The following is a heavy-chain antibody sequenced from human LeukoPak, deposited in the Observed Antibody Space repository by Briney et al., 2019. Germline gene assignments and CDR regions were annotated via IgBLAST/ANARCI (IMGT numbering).Heavy chain of an antibody. D-gene: IGHD4-23*01. Sequence: GGSLRLSCVGSGFAFHNYAMPWLRRPPGKGLEWVSAINWNSDTKAYADSVKGRFTISRDRARNSLYLQMDSLRPEDTALYYCAKDTGGNGAYFYAMDVWGQGTSVTVSS. CDR2: INWNSDTK. V-gene: IGHV3-9*01. CDR1: GFAFHNYA. CDR3: AKDTGGNGAYFYAMDV. J-gene: IGHJ6*02.